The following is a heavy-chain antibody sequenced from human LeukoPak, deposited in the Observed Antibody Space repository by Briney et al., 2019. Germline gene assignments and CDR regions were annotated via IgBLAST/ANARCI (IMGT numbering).Heavy chain of an antibody. CDR1: GFTFSTYS. CDR2: ISSTSKYV. V-gene: IGHV3-21*01. CDR3: ASHVGSTRNFDY. J-gene: IGHJ4*02. D-gene: IGHD2-2*01. Sequence: GGSLRLSCAASGFTFSTYSMNWVRKAPGKGLEWVSSISSTSKYVYYADSVKGRFTVSRDNAKNSLFLQMNSLRAEDTAVYYCASHVGSTRNFDYWGQGTLVTVSS.